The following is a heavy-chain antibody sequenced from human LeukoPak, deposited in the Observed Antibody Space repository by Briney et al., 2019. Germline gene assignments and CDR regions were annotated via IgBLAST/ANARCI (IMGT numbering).Heavy chain of an antibody. CDR3: ARDSPVPAATQGYFDY. D-gene: IGHD2-2*01. CDR2: IKQDGSEK. CDR1: GFTPSTYW. J-gene: IGHJ4*02. Sequence: VRTLRLSSAASGFTPSTYWMSWVRQAPGKGLKCVANIKQDGSEKNYVDSVKGRFTICRDKDKNSLYVQMNSLRVEDTAVYYCARDSPVPAATQGYFDYWGQGSLVTVSS. V-gene: IGHV3-7*01.